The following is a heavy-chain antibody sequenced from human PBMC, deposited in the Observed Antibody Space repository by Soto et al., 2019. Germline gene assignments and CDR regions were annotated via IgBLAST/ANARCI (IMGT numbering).Heavy chain of an antibody. D-gene: IGHD2-2*01. J-gene: IGHJ6*02. V-gene: IGHV4-4*02. CDR1: SGSIGTTNW. CDR2: IFHSGNT. Sequence: QVQLQESGPGLVKPSGTLSLTCAVSSGSIGTTNWWSWVRQPPGKGLEWIGEIFHSGNTYYNPSLASRVTISVDTSKNQFFLNLRSVTAADTAVYSCERRTWGMDVWGQGTTVTVSS. CDR3: ERRTWGMDV.